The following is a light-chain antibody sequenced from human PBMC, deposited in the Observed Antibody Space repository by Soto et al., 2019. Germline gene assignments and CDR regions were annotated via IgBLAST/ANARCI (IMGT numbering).Light chain of an antibody. CDR1: QSVNNN. J-gene: IGKJ4*01. V-gene: IGKV3-15*01. CDR3: QQSNNWPLT. Sequence: EIVMTQSPATLSVSPGERATLSCRASQSVNNNLAWYQQKPGQAPRLLIYGASTRATGVPARFSGSASGTEFTLTISSLQSEDFAVYYCQQSNNWPLTFGGGTKVESK. CDR2: GAS.